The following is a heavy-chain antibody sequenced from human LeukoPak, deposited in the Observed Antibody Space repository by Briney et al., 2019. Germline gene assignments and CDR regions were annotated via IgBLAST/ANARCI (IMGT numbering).Heavy chain of an antibody. D-gene: IGHD6-19*01. Sequence: ASVKVSCKASGYTFTGYYMHWVLQAPGQGLEWMGWINPNSGTTTYAQKFQGRVTMTRDTSISTAYMELSRLRSDDAAVYYCARLMSVAAKGFDYWGQGTLVTVSS. CDR1: GYTFTGYY. CDR3: ARLMSVAAKGFDY. V-gene: IGHV1-2*02. CDR2: INPNSGTT. J-gene: IGHJ4*02.